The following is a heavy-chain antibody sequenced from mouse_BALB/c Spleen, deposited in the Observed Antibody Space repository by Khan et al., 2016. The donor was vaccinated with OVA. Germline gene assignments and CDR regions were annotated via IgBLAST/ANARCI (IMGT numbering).Heavy chain of an antibody. CDR1: GFTFSSYG. D-gene: IGHD1-1*01. Sequence: EVELVESGGGLVQPGGSRKLSCAASGFTFSSYGMHWVRQAPEKGLEWVAYISGDSSTIYYADTVQGRFTISRDNPKNTLFLQMTSLMSEDTARYYCATSYFYGDYFDYWGPGTTLTVSS. J-gene: IGHJ2*01. CDR2: ISGDSSTI. V-gene: IGHV5-17*02. CDR3: ATSYFYGDYFDY.